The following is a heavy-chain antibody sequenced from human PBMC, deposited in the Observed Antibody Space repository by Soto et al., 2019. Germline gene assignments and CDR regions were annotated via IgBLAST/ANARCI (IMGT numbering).Heavy chain of an antibody. J-gene: IGHJ4*02. Sequence: PGGSLRLSCAASGFTFSSYGMHWVRQAPGKGLEWVAVIWYDGSNKYYADSVKGRFTISRDNSKNTLYLQMNSLRAEDTTVYYCARDPTGTTTNHFDYWGQGTLVTVSS. CDR3: ARDPTGTTTNHFDY. CDR1: GFTFSSYG. D-gene: IGHD1-7*01. V-gene: IGHV3-33*01. CDR2: IWYDGSNK.